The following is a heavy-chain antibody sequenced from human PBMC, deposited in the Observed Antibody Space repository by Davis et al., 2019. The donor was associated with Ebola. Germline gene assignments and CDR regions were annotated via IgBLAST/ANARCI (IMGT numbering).Heavy chain of an antibody. Sequence: GESLKISCATSGFIFRTYAMHWVRQAPGKGLEWVAEISYDGTSEYYADSVKGRFTISRDNSKNTLYLRMSSLKPEDTALYYCVRDADFGEYGWFDPWGQGTLVTVPS. CDR2: ISYDGTSE. V-gene: IGHV3-30*14. CDR3: VRDADFGEYGWFDP. J-gene: IGHJ5*02. D-gene: IGHD4-17*01. CDR1: GFIFRTYA.